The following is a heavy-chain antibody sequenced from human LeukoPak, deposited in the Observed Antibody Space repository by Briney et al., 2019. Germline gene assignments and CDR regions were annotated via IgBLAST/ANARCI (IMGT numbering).Heavy chain of an antibody. D-gene: IGHD3-9*01. CDR3: ATDILTGYSDY. Sequence: SVKVSCKASGRTFSSYAISWVRQAPGQGLEWMGRIIPIFGTANYAQKFQGRVTITTDESTSTAYMQLSSLTSEDTAVYYCATDILTGYSDYWGQGTLVTVSS. V-gene: IGHV1-69*05. CDR2: IIPIFGTA. J-gene: IGHJ4*02. CDR1: GRTFSSYA.